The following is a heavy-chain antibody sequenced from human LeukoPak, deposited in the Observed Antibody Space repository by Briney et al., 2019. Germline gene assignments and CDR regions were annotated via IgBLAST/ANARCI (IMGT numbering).Heavy chain of an antibody. Sequence: GGSLRLSCAASGFTVTSNFMSWVRQAPGKGLEWVSIIYSGGGTYYAESVKGRFTISRDNSKNTLYLQLNSLRAEDTAVYYCAREGPLVGHYYMDVWGRGTTVTVSS. CDR3: AREGPLVGHYYMDV. D-gene: IGHD3-16*01. J-gene: IGHJ6*03. V-gene: IGHV3-53*01. CDR2: IYSGGGT. CDR1: GFTVTSNF.